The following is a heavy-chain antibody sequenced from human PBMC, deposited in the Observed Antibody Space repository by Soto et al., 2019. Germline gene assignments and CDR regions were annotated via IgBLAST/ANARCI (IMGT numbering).Heavy chain of an antibody. CDR2: FDPEDGET. D-gene: IGHD3-16*02. J-gene: IGHJ4*02. CDR3: ATSLIWGGYRYLDY. Sequence: ASVKVSCKVSGYTLTELSMHWVRQAPGKGLEWMGGFDPEDGETIYAQKFQGRVTMTEDTSTDTAYMELSSLRSEDTAVYYCATSLIWGGYRYLDYWGQGTLVTVSS. V-gene: IGHV1-24*01. CDR1: GYTLTELS.